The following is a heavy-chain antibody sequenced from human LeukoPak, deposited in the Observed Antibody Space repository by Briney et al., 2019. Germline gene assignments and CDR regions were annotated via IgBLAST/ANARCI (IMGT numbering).Heavy chain of an antibody. CDR2: IWYDGSNK. D-gene: IGHD1-1*01. J-gene: IGHJ4*02. V-gene: IGHV3-33*01. CDR1: GFTFSSYG. CDR3: ARDPASRTTYFDY. Sequence: PGRSLRLSCAASGFTFSSYGMHWVRQAPGKGLEWVAIIWYDGSNKYYADSVKGRFTISRDNSKLYLQMNSLRAEDTAVYYCARDPASRTTYFDYWGQGTLVTVSS.